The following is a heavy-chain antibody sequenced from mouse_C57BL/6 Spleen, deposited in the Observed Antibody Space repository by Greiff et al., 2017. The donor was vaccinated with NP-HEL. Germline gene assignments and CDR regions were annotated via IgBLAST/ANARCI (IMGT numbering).Heavy chain of an antibody. CDR3: ARGGTYYYGSSLWYFDV. CDR1: GYTFTSYW. Sequence: QVQLQQSGAELVKPGASVKLSCKASGYTFTSYWMHWVKQRPGQGLEWIGMIHPNSGSTNYNEKFKSKATLTVDKSSSTAYMQLSSLTSEDSAVYYCARGGTYYYGSSLWYFDVWGTGTTVTVSS. J-gene: IGHJ1*03. V-gene: IGHV1-64*01. D-gene: IGHD1-1*01. CDR2: IHPNSGST.